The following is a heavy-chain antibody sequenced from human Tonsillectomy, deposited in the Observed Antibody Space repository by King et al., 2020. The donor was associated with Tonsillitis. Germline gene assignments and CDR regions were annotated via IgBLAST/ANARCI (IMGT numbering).Heavy chain of an antibody. V-gene: IGHV3-43*02. CDR3: AQSRSYYDFWSGSQDYYYMDV. J-gene: IGHJ6*03. CDR2: ISGDGGST. Sequence: VQLVQSGGGVVQPGGSLRLSCAASGFTFDDYAMHWVRQAPGKGLDWVSLISGDGGSTYYADSVKVRFTISRDNSKNSLYLQMNSLRTEDTALYYCAQSRSYYDFWSGSQDYYYMDVWGKGTTVTVSS. D-gene: IGHD3-3*01. CDR1: GFTFDDYA.